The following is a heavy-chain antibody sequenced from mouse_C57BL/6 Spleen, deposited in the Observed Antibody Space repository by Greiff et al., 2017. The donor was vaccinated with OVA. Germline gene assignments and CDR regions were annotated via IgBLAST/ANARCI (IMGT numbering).Heavy chain of an antibody. CDR1: GYSFTGYY. CDR3: ARREEYCGSSALAY. V-gene: IGHV1-31*01. Sequence: VHVKQSGPELVKPGASVKISCKASGYSFTGYYMHWVKQSHGNILDWIGYIYPYNGVSSYNQKFKGKATLTVDKSSSTAYMELRSLTSEDSAVYYCARREEYCGSSALAYWGQGTLVTVSA. J-gene: IGHJ3*01. CDR2: IYPYNGVS. D-gene: IGHD1-1*01.